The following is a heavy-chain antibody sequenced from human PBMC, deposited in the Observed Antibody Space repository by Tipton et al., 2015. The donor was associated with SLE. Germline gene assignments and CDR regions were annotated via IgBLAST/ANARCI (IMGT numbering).Heavy chain of an antibody. D-gene: IGHD2-2*01. J-gene: IGHJ3*02. CDR2: IRYDGSNK. V-gene: IGHV3-30*02. CDR1: GFTFSSYG. CDR3: AREGVVPAATDVLDS. Sequence: SLRLSCSASGFTFSSYGMHWVRQAPGKGLEWVAFIRYDGSNKYYADSVKGRFTISRDNSKNTLYLQMNSLRAEDTAVYYGAREGVVPAATDVLDSWGQGTMVTVSS.